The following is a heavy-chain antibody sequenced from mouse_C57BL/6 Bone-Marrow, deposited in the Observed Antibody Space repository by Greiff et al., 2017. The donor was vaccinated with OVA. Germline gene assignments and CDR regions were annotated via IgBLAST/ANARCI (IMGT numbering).Heavy chain of an antibody. CDR1: GYAFTNYL. CDR2: INPGSGGT. J-gene: IGHJ4*01. D-gene: IGHD1-1*01. Sequence: QVQLKQSGAELVRPGTSVKVSCKASGYAFTNYLIEWVKQRPGQGLEWIGVINPGSGGTNYNEKFKGKATLTADKSSSTAYMQLSSLTSEDSAVYFCARSLYYYGSSPYYAMDYWGQGTSVTVSS. CDR3: ARSLYYYGSSPYYAMDY. V-gene: IGHV1-54*01.